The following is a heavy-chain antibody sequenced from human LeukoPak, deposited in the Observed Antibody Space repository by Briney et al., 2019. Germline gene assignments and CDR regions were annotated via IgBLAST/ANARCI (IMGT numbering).Heavy chain of an antibody. J-gene: IGHJ4*02. V-gene: IGHV3-30*04. CDR1: GFTFSSYA. D-gene: IGHD6-13*01. Sequence: GRSLRLSCAASGFTFSSYAMHWVRQAPGKGLEWVAVISYDGSNKYYADSVKGRFTISRDNSKNTLYLQMNSLRAEDTAVYYCARDLVRRIEAAGTPRFDYWGQGTLVTVSS. CDR2: ISYDGSNK. CDR3: ARDLVRRIEAAGTPRFDY.